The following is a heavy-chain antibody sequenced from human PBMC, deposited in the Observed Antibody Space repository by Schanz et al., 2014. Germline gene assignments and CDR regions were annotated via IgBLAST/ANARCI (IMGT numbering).Heavy chain of an antibody. CDR2: ISPYNGNT. Sequence: QVQLVQSGAEVKKPGASVKVSCKASGYTFTDYGLNWVRQAPGQGLEWMGWISPYNGNTNYAPKVQGRVTVTTDTSTSTVYMELRSLTSDDTAVYYCAREVGLYDRGWFDPWGQGTLVTVSS. J-gene: IGHJ5*02. V-gene: IGHV1-18*01. D-gene: IGHD3-22*01. CDR3: AREVGLYDRGWFDP. CDR1: GYTFTDYG.